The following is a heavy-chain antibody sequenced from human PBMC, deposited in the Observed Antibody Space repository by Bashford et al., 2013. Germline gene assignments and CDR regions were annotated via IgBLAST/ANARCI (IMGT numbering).Heavy chain of an antibody. D-gene: IGHD3-3*01. CDR3: ARLTIFGVVIPL. CDR2: INPNRGDT. J-gene: IGHJ4*02. V-gene: IGHV1-2*02. Sequence: WVRQAPGQGLEWMGWINPNRGDTNYAQNFQGRVSMTRDTSISTAYLELSRLRSDDTAVYYCARLTIFGVVIPLWGQGTLVTVSS.